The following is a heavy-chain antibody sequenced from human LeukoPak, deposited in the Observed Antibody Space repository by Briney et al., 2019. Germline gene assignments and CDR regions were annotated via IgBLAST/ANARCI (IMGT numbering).Heavy chain of an antibody. V-gene: IGHV4-59*01. J-gene: IGHJ6*02. D-gene: IGHD2-8*02. Sequence: KASETLSLTCTVSGGSISSYYWSWIRQPPGKGLEWIGYIYYSGSTNYNPSLKSRVTISVDTSKNQFSLKLSSVTAADTAVYYCARAPIGWSTEYGMDVWGQGTTVTVSS. CDR3: ARAPIGWSTEYGMDV. CDR2: IYYSGST. CDR1: GGSISSYY.